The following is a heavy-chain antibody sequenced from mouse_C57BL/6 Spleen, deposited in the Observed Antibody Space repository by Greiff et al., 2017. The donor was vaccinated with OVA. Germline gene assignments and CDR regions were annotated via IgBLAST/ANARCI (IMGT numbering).Heavy chain of an antibody. Sequence: VQLQQPGAELVMPGASVKLSCKASGYTFTSYWMHWVKQRPGQGLEWIGEIDPSDSYTNYNQKVNGKSTLTVDKSSSTAHMQLSSLTSEDSAVYYCARSGTWTDDDYWGQGTTLTVSS. CDR3: ARSGTWTDDDY. D-gene: IGHD3-2*02. V-gene: IGHV1-69*01. CDR2: IDPSDSYT. J-gene: IGHJ2*01. CDR1: GYTFTSYW.